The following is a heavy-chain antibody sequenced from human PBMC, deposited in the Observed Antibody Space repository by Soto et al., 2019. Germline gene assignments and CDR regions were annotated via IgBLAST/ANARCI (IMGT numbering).Heavy chain of an antibody. J-gene: IGHJ4*02. CDR3: ARDPFGGWKTSGWLAGWAWVPFDY. CDR2: ISSDGNRN. V-gene: IGHV3-30-3*01. CDR1: GFTFSTST. D-gene: IGHD6-19*01. Sequence: GGSLRLSYAASGFTFSTSTMYWVRQLPGKGLEWVAGISSDGNRNYYADSVKGRFTISRDNSRNTLYLQMNSLRFEDTAYYYCARDPFGGWKTSGWLAGWAWVPFDYWGLGVLVTVSS.